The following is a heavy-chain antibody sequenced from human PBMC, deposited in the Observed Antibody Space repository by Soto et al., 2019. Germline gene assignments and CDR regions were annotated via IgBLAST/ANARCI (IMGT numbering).Heavy chain of an antibody. CDR1: GGSVSSGSYY. CDR3: ARGYCGGTNCRYTPHRGNFDS. D-gene: IGHD2-2*01. J-gene: IGHJ4*02. V-gene: IGHV4-61*01. Sequence: QVQLQESGPGLVKPSETLSLTCTVSGGSVSSGSYYWSWIRQPPGKGLEYIGYIYFTGSTNYNPSLKSRVTISVDTSKNQFSLKLTSVTAADTAVYYCARGYCGGTNCRYTPHRGNFDSWGQGTLVTVSS. CDR2: IYFTGST.